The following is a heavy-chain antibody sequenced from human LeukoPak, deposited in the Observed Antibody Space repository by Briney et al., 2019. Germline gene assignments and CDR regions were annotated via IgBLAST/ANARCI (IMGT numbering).Heavy chain of an antibody. J-gene: IGHJ4*02. D-gene: IGHD6-13*01. CDR1: GYTFTSYY. CDR3: ARARRAGIAAAGRDFDY. V-gene: IGHV1-46*01. Sequence: GASVKVSCKASGYTFTSYYMHWVRQAPGQGVEGMGIINPSGGSTSYAQKFQGRVTMTRDTSTSTVYMELSSLRSEDTAVYYCARARRAGIAAAGRDFDYWGQGTLVTVSS. CDR2: INPSGGST.